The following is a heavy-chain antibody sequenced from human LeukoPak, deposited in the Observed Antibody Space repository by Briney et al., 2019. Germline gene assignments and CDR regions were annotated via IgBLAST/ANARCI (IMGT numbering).Heavy chain of an antibody. D-gene: IGHD3-16*01. Sequence: GGSLRLSCVASGFTFSSYWMHWVRQAPGKGLVWVSRIDTHGTGTSYADSVKGRFTVSRDNAKNTVFLQMNSLRVEDTAVYYCAMTNWGRWGQGTLVTVSS. CDR1: GFTFSSYW. V-gene: IGHV3-74*01. CDR3: AMTNWGR. J-gene: IGHJ4*02. CDR2: IDTHGTGT.